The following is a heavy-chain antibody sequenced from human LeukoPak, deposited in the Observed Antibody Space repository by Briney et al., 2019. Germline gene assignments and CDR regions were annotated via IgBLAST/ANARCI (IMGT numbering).Heavy chain of an antibody. V-gene: IGHV4-59*08. J-gene: IGHJ3*02. CDR1: GGSISGYY. CDR2: VYSSGNT. D-gene: IGHD3-10*01. CDR3: ARHPPSSAGAYDI. Sequence: PSETLSLTCTVSGGSISGYYCSWVRQPPGKEMEWIGYVYSSGNTNYNPSLKSRVTLSVGTSKNQFSLKLVSVTAADTAVYYCARHPPSSAGAYDIWGQGTMVTVSS.